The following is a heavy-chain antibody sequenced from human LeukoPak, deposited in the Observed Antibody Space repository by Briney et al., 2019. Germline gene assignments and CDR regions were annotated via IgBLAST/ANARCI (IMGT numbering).Heavy chain of an antibody. D-gene: IGHD1-26*01. V-gene: IGHV3-30*02. J-gene: IGHJ6*03. CDR2: IRYDGSNK. CDR1: GFTFSSYG. Sequence: GGSLRLSCAASGFTFSSYGMHWVRQAPGKGLEWVAFIRYDGSNKYYVGSVKGRFTISRDNSKNTLYLQMNSLRAEDTAVYYCAKGSGWEMSYYYYYMDVWGKGTTVTVSS. CDR3: AKGSGWEMSYYYYYMDV.